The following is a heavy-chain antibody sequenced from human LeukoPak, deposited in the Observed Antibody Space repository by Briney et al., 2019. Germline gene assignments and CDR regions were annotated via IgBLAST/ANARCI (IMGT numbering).Heavy chain of an antibody. CDR2: IYYSGST. J-gene: IGHJ6*02. CDR3: ARVGCSGGSCRPDYGMDV. V-gene: IGHV4-59*01. Sequence: SETLSLTCTVSGGSISSYYWSWIRQPPGKGLEWIGYIYYSGSTNYNPSLKSRVTISVDMSKSQFSLKLTSVTAADTAVYYCARVGCSGGSCRPDYGMDVWGQGTTVTVSS. D-gene: IGHD2-15*01. CDR1: GGSISSYY.